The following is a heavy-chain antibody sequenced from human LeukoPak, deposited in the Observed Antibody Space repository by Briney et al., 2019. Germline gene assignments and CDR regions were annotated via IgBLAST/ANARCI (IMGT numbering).Heavy chain of an antibody. J-gene: IGHJ6*02. Sequence: PSETLSLTCTVSGGSISSGDYYWSWIRQPPGKGLEWIGYIYYSGSTYYNPSLKSRVTISVDTSKNQFSLKLSSVTAADTAVYYCARERTGTTTAYYYYYYGMDVWGQGTTVTVSS. V-gene: IGHV4-30-4*01. CDR3: ARERTGTTTAYYYYYYGMDV. CDR1: GGSISSGDYY. CDR2: IYYSGST. D-gene: IGHD1-7*01.